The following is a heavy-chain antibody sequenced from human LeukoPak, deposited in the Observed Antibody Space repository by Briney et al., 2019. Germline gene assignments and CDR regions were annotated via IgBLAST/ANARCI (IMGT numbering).Heavy chain of an antibody. D-gene: IGHD2-15*01. CDR1: GFTFNDFG. CDR3: ARVLRYCSGGNCYSGGLGYMDV. CDR2: ISFDGSNK. V-gene: IGHV3-30*03. J-gene: IGHJ6*03. Sequence: SLRLSCEVSGFTFNDFGMHWVRQAPGKGLEWVAVISFDGSNKEYADSMKGRLTISRDNSKTTLFLQMNSLRAEDTAVYYCARVLRYCSGGNCYSGGLGYMDVWGKGTTVTISS.